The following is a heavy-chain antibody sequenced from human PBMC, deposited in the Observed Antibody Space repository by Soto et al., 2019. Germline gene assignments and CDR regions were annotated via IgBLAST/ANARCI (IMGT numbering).Heavy chain of an antibody. Sequence: QVQLVQSGAEVKKPGSSVKVSCKASGGTFSSYTISWVRQAPGQGLEWMGRIIPILGIANYAQKCQGRVTITAGKSTSAAYMELSSLRSEDTAVYYCARSDLVDFGVDIIDDAFDIWGEGTMVTVSS. CDR3: ARSDLVDFGVDIIDDAFDI. CDR1: GGTFSSYT. CDR2: IIPILGIA. D-gene: IGHD3-3*01. V-gene: IGHV1-69*02. J-gene: IGHJ3*02.